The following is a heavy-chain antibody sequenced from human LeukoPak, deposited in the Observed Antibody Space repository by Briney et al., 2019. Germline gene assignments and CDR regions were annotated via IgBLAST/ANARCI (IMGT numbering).Heavy chain of an antibody. V-gene: IGHV1-58*02. Sequence: GASVKVSCKASGFTFTSSAMQWVRQARGQRLEWIGWIVVGSGNTNYAQKFQERVTITRDMSTSTAYMELSSLRSEDTAVYYCAARGRSSSHPPFDYWGQGTLVTVSS. J-gene: IGHJ4*02. D-gene: IGHD6-13*01. CDR1: GFTFTSSA. CDR3: AARGRSSSHPPFDY. CDR2: IVVGSGNT.